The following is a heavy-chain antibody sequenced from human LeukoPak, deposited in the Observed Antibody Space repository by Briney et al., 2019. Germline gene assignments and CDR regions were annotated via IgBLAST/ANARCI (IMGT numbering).Heavy chain of an antibody. J-gene: IGHJ2*01. V-gene: IGHV3-21*01. D-gene: IGHD2-2*01. Sequence: GGSLRLSCAASGLTFSSYSMNWVRQAPGKGLEWVSSISSSSSYIYYADSVKGRFTISRDNAKNSLYLQMNSLRAEDTAVYYCAKGYIIVGRQWYLDLWGRGTLVGVSS. CDR2: ISSSSSYI. CDR3: AKGYIIVGRQWYLDL. CDR1: GLTFSSYS.